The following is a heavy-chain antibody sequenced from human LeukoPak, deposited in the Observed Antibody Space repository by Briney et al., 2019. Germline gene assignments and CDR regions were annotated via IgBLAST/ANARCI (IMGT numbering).Heavy chain of an antibody. CDR3: VIETGTYDY. CDR1: GFTVSSNY. CDR2: IYSGGST. V-gene: IGHV3-66*01. Sequence: TGGSLRLSCAASGFTVSSNYMSWVRQAPGKGPEWVSVIYSGGSTYYADSVKGRFTISRDNSKITLYLQMNSLRAEDTAVYYCVIETGTYDYWGQGTLVTVSS. D-gene: IGHD1-1*01. J-gene: IGHJ4*02.